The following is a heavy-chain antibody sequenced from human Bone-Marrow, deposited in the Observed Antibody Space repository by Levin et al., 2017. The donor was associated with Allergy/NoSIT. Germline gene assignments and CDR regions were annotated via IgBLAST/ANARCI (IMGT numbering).Heavy chain of an antibody. V-gene: IGHV3-23*01. D-gene: IGHD3-3*01. CDR1: GITFTNYA. CDR2: ISGSGGST. Sequence: GGSLRLSCAASGITFTNYAMNWVRQAPGKGLEWVSGISGSGGSTVYADSVKGRFLISRDTSTNTLFLQMNSLRVEDTAVYYCAKDLRDFWRNYFDCWGQGTLVTVSS. J-gene: IGHJ4*02. CDR3: AKDLRDFWRNYFDC.